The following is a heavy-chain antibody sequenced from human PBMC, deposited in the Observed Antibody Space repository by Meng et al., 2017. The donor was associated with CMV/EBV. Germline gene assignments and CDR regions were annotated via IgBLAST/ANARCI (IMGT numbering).Heavy chain of an antibody. V-gene: IGHV3-11*04. CDR1: GFTFSDYY. J-gene: IGHJ6*02. D-gene: IGHD3-22*01. CDR2: ISSSGSTI. CDR3: AKRSNGYWDYYYYYGMDV. Sequence: GESLKISCAASGFTFSDYYMSWIRQAPGKGLEWVSYISSSGSTIYYADSVRGRFTISRDNSKNTLYLQMNSLRAEDTAVYYCAKRSNGYWDYYYYYGMDVWGQGTTVTVSS.